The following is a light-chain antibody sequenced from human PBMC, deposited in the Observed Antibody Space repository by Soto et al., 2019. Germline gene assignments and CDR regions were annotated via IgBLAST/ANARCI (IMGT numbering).Light chain of an antibody. CDR2: DVS. V-gene: IGLV2-14*01. CDR1: SSDVRGYIY. Sequence: QSVPTNPASVSGSPGQSNTISCTGTSSDVRGYIYVSCLQQHPGKVPKLMIYDVSSRPSGVSNRFSGSKSGNTASLTISVLQAEDEADYYSTSYTSSSTHVFGGGTKVTVL. J-gene: IGLJ1*01. CDR3: TSYTSSSTHV.